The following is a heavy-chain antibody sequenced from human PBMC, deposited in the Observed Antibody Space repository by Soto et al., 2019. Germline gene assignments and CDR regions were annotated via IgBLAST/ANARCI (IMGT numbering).Heavy chain of an antibody. CDR2: IYYSGST. J-gene: IGHJ6*02. V-gene: IGHV4-30-4*01. CDR1: GGSISSGDYY. Sequence: SETLSLNCTVSGGSISSGDYYWSWIRQPPGKGLGWIGYIYYSGSTYYNPSLKSRVTISVDTSKNQFSLKLSSVTAADTAVYYCARDNLVGVAARDYYYYGMDVWGQGTTVTVSS. D-gene: IGHD2-15*01. CDR3: ARDNLVGVAARDYYYYGMDV.